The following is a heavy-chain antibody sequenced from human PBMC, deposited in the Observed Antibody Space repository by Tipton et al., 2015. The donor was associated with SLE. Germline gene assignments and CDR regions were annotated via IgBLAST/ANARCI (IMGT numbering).Heavy chain of an antibody. D-gene: IGHD1-1*01. CDR1: GGSISSSSYY. CDR2: IYYSGST. J-gene: IGHJ6*03. CDR3: ARGREWNWSPYYMDV. V-gene: IGHV4-39*07. Sequence: TLSLTCTVSGGSISSSSYYWGWIRQPPGKGLEWIGSIYYSGSTYYNPSLKSRVTISVDTSRDQFSLTLNSVTAADTGIYYCARGREWNWSPYYMDVWGKGTTVTVSS.